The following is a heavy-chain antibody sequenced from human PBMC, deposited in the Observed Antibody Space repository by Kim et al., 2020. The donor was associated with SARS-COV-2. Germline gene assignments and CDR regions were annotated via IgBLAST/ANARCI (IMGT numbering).Heavy chain of an antibody. CDR3: ARDKVAAAATYYYYYGMDV. J-gene: IGHJ6*02. Sequence: GRFTISRDNAKNSLYLQMNSLRAEDTAVYYCARDKVAAAATYYYYYGMDVWGQGTTVTVSS. V-gene: IGHV3-11*06. D-gene: IGHD6-13*01.